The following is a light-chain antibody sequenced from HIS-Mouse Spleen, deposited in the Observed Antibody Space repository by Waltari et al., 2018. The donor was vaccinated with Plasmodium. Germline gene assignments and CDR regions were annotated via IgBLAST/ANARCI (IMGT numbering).Light chain of an antibody. Sequence: EIVMTQSPATLSVSPGERATLSCRANQSVSSNLAWYQQKPGQAPRLRIYGASTRATGIPARFSGRGSGTEFTLTISSLQSEDFAVYYCQQYNNWSFTFGPGTKVDIK. CDR3: QQYNNWSFT. V-gene: IGKV3-15*01. J-gene: IGKJ3*01. CDR1: QSVSSN. CDR2: GAS.